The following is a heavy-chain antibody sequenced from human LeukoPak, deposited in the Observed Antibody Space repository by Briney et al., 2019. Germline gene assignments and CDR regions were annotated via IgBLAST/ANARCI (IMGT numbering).Heavy chain of an antibody. V-gene: IGHV3-7*01. J-gene: IGHJ4*02. CDR3: VKGRGGYVKYKTFDY. Sequence: GGSLRLSCAASGFTFSSYWMSWVRQAPGMGLEWLANIKHDGSEKYYVASVKGRFTISKDNAKNSVFLQMNDLRGEDTAVYYCVKGRGGYVKYKTFDYWGQGTLVTVSS. CDR1: GFTFSSYW. CDR2: IKHDGSEK. D-gene: IGHD5-12*01.